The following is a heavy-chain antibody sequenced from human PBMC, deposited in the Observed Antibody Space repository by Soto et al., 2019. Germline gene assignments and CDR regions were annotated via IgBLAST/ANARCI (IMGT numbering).Heavy chain of an antibody. V-gene: IGHV3-11*01. CDR1: GFTFSDFY. D-gene: IGHD1-1*01. CDR2: ISSSGSSI. J-gene: IGHJ3*02. CDR3: AGGGEGLERSYAFNI. Sequence: QGQLVESGGGVVKPGGSLRLACAASGFTFSDFYMSWIRQAPGKGLEWVSYISSSGSSIYYADSVKGRFTISRDNAKKYLLRQMDSLRDEDRALDYGAGGGEGLERSYAFNIWGQGTLVTVSS.